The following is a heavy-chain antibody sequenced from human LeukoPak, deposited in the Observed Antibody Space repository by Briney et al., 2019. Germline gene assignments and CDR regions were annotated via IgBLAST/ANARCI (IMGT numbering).Heavy chain of an antibody. J-gene: IGHJ4*02. CDR2: INPNSGGT. V-gene: IGHV1-2*02. Sequence: ASVKVSRKASGYTFTGYYMHWVRQAPGQGLEWMGWINPNSGGTNYAQKFQGRVTMTRDTSISTAYMELSRLRSDDTAVYYCARGISRKYSSSSLGYWGQGTLVTVSS. D-gene: IGHD6-6*01. CDR3: ARGISRKYSSSSLGY. CDR1: GYTFTGYY.